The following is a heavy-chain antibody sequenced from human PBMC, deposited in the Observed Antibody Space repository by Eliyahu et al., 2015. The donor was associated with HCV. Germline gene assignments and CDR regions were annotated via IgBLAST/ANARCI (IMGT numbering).Heavy chain of an antibody. J-gene: IGHJ5*02. CDR3: ARGWGYSGSYFRAYWFDP. D-gene: IGHD1-26*01. Sequence: QVQLVQSGAEVKKPGSSVKVSCKASGGTFXSYAISWVRQAPGQGLEWMGGIIPIXGTANYAQKFQGRVTITADESTSTAYMELSSLRSEDTAVYYCARGWGYSGSYFRAYWFDPWDQGTLVTVSS. CDR1: GGTFXSYA. V-gene: IGHV1-69*01. CDR2: IIPIXGTA.